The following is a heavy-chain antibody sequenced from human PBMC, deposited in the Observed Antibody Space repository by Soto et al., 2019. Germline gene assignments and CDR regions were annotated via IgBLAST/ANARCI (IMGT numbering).Heavy chain of an antibody. J-gene: IGHJ3*01. D-gene: IGHD3-22*01. CDR1: GYTFTSSG. V-gene: IGHV1-18*01. Sequence: SVKVSCKASGYTFTSSGMSLVRHSPGQGLEWTGWISANTGSSEYAQRFQGRLTMTTDGSTSTAYMELRSLRSDDTAVYYFSRALFYQGSDSRGYSFDPFDFWGTGTLVTVSS. CDR2: ISANTGSS. CDR3: SRALFYQGSDSRGYSFDPFDF.